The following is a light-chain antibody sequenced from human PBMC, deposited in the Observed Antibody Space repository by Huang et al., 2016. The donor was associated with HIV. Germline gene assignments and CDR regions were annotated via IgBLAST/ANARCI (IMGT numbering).Light chain of an antibody. CDR2: WAA. J-gene: IGKJ4*01. Sequence: DIVMTQSPDSLAVSLGARATINCKSSQSVFYSSNNKNYLAWYQQKPGQPPKLLIYWAATRESGVPDRVSGSGSGTDFTLTISSLQAEDVAVYYCQQYYSTLTFGGGTKVEIK. CDR3: QQYYSTLT. CDR1: QSVFYSSNNKNY. V-gene: IGKV4-1*01.